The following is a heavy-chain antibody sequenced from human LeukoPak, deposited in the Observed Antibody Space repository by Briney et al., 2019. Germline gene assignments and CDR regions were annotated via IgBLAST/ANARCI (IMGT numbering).Heavy chain of an antibody. CDR3: AREWTTWGAFDI. D-gene: IGHD2/OR15-2a*01. CDR2: IYYTGST. V-gene: IGHV4-39*07. Sequence: SETLSLTCTVSGGSISSRTHYWGWIRQPPGKGLEWIGSIYYTGSTFYNPSLKSRVTISVDTSKNQFSMKLSSVTAADAAVYFCAREWTTWGAFDIWGQGTMVTVSS. J-gene: IGHJ3*02. CDR1: GGSISSRTHY.